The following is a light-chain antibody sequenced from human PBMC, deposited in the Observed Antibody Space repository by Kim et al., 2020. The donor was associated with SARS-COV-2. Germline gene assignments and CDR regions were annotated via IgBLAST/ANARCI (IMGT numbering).Light chain of an antibody. Sequence: TATVSATRSSGSIDDNYVQWAHQRPGGVPLIVISEDDQTPSVLSDRFSGSIDNSSNSASLTISGLRTKDEADYYCQSCNRDNVIFGGGTQLTVL. CDR2: EDD. CDR1: SGSIDDNY. CDR3: QSCNRDNVI. J-gene: IGLJ2*01. V-gene: IGLV6-57*03.